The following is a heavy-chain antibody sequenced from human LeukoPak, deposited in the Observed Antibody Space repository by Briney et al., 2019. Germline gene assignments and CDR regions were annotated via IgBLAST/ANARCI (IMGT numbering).Heavy chain of an antibody. Sequence: GGSLRLSCAASGFTVSTNYMNWVRQAPGKGLEWVSVIYSGGSTYYADSVKGRFTISRDNSKNTLYLQMNSLRAEDTAVYYCARAMVRGVIIPHYWGQGTLVTVSS. J-gene: IGHJ4*02. CDR3: ARAMVRGVIIPHY. CDR2: IYSGGST. CDR1: GFTVSTNY. V-gene: IGHV3-53*01. D-gene: IGHD3-10*01.